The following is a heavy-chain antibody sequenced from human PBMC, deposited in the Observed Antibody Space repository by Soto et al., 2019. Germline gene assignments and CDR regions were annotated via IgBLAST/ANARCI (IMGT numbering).Heavy chain of an antibody. V-gene: IGHV4-31*03. CDR1: GGSISSGGYY. CDR2: IYYSGST. CDR3: ARDSHYGDNGNY. D-gene: IGHD4-17*01. J-gene: IGHJ4*02. Sequence: SETLSLTCTVSGGSISSGGYYWSWIRQHPGKGLEWIGCIYYSGSTYYNPSLKSRVTISVDTSKNQFSLKLSSVTAADTAVYYCARDSHYGDNGNYWGQGTLVTVSS.